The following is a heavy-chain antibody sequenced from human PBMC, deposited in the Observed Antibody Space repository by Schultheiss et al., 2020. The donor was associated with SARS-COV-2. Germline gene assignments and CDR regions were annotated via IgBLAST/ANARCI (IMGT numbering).Heavy chain of an antibody. Sequence: GESLKISCAASGFDLRVYAMTWVRQAPGKGLEWVAVISYDGSNKYYADSVKGRFTISRDNAKNSLYLQMNSLRAEDTAVYYCAKYGRKAVAGADDWFDPWGQGTLVTVSS. CDR1: GFDLRVYA. J-gene: IGHJ5*02. CDR3: AKYGRKAVAGADDWFDP. V-gene: IGHV3-30*18. D-gene: IGHD6-19*01. CDR2: ISYDGSNK.